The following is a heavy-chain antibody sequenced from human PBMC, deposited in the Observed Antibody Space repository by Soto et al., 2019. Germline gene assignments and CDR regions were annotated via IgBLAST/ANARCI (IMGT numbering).Heavy chain of an antibody. D-gene: IGHD4-17*01. CDR3: ARHDPRYGGNSEWFDP. J-gene: IGHJ5*02. Sequence: PSETLSLTCTVSGGSISSYYWSWIRQPPGKGLEWIGYIYYSGSTNYNPSLKSRVTISVDTSKNQFSLKLSSVTAADTAVYYCARHDPRYGGNSEWFDPWGQGTLVTVSS. CDR2: IYYSGST. CDR1: GGSISSYY. V-gene: IGHV4-59*08.